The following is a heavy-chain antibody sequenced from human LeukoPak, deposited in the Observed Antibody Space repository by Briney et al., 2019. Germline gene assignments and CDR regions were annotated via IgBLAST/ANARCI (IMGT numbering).Heavy chain of an antibody. CDR2: IYYGGT. CDR1: GGSISSGYYY. CDR3: ARGTWSSSIDY. V-gene: IGHV4-30-4*01. Sequence: PSETLSLTCTVSGGSISSGYYYWSWIRQPPGKGLEYIGYIYYGGTYYNPSLKSRVTISVDTSKNQFSLKLSSVTAADTAVYYCARGTWSSSIDYWGQGTLVTVSA. J-gene: IGHJ4*02. D-gene: IGHD6-6*01.